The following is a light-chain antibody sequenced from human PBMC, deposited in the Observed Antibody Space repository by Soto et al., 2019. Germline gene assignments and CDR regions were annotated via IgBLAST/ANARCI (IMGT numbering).Light chain of an antibody. CDR2: AAS. J-gene: IGKJ2*01. CDR1: QSIGSY. V-gene: IGKV1-39*01. CDR3: QQSYNTPPYT. Sequence: DLQMTQSPPSLSASVGDRVTITCRASQSIGSYLNWYQQQPGKAPKLLIYAASSLRSGVPSRFAGSGSGTDFALTITNLQPEDFATYYCQQSYNTPPYTFGQGTKLEIK.